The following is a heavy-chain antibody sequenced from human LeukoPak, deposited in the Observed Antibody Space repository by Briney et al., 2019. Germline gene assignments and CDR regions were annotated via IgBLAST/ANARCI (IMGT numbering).Heavy chain of an antibody. CDR3: TRSAGYSSGWYHDY. Sequence: GGSLRLSCTASGFTFGDYAMSWVRQAPGKGLEWVGFIRSKAYGGTTEYAVSVKGRFTIERDDSTSIAYLQMNSPKTEDTAVYYCTRSAGYSSGWYHDYWGQGTLVTVSS. J-gene: IGHJ4*02. D-gene: IGHD6-19*01. V-gene: IGHV3-49*04. CDR2: IRSKAYGGTT. CDR1: GFTFGDYA.